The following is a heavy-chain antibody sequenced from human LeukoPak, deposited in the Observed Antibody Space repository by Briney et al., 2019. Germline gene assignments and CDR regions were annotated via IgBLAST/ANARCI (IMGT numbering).Heavy chain of an antibody. D-gene: IGHD2-2*01. V-gene: IGHV4-34*01. CDR3: ARGRHIVVVPAAPHGYFQH. CDR2: INHSGST. CDR1: GGSFGGYY. J-gene: IGHJ1*01. Sequence: ASETLSLTCAVYGGSFGGYYWSWIRQPPGKGLEWIGEINHSGSTNYNPSLKSRVTISVDTSKNQFSLKLSSVTAADTAVYYCARGRHIVVVPAAPHGYFQHWGQGTLVTVSS.